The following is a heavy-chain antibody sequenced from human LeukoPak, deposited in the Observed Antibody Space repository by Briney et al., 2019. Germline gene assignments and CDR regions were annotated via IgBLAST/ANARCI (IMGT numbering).Heavy chain of an antibody. CDR3: ARYKAAAGTDNWFDP. V-gene: IGHV4-39*01. CDR2: IYYSGST. CDR1: GGSISSSGYY. Sequence: SETLSLTCTVSGGSISSSGYYWGWIRQPPGRGLEWIGNIYYSGSTYYNPSLKSRVTISVDTSKNQFSLKLSSVTAADTAVYYCARYKAAAGTDNWFDPWGQGTLVTVSS. J-gene: IGHJ5*02. D-gene: IGHD6-13*01.